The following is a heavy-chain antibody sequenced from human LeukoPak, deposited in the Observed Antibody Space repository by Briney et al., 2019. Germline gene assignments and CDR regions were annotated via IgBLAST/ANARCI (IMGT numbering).Heavy chain of an antibody. D-gene: IGHD3-16*01. Sequence: ASVTVSCTASGYSFTDFYIHWIRQAPGQGLEWMAMINPSTGTATFAQIFEDRVTLTRDTSTSTVYMELASLRSEDTAVYYCARMWGGIQYSDYWGQGALVTVSS. CDR3: ARMWGGIQYSDY. CDR2: INPSTGTA. CDR1: GYSFTDFY. J-gene: IGHJ4*02. V-gene: IGHV1-46*01.